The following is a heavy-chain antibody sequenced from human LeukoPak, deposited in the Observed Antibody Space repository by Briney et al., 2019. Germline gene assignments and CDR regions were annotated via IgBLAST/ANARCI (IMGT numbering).Heavy chain of an antibody. Sequence: PGGSLRLSCAGSGFTSSSYEMSWVRQAPGKGLEWVSYISNTGSVTYYADSVKGRFTISRDNARNSLFLQMNSLRAEDTGVYYCTVVPMGWGQGTLVTVSS. CDR3: TVVPMG. CDR2: ISNTGSVT. D-gene: IGHD4-23*01. J-gene: IGHJ4*02. CDR1: GFTSSSYE. V-gene: IGHV3-48*03.